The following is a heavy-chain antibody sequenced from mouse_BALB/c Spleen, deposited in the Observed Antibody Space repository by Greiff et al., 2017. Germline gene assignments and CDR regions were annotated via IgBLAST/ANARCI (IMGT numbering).Heavy chain of an antibody. J-gene: IGHJ4*01. CDR1: GFTFSSYA. D-gene: IGHD2-4*01. CDR2: ISSGGSYT. Sequence: EVQLVESGGGLVKPGGSLKLSCAASGFTFSSYAMSWVRQSPEKRLEWVAEISSGGSYTYYPDTVTGRFTISRDNAKNTLYLEMSSLRSEDTAMYYCARTITTSGYAMDYWGQGTSVTVSS. CDR3: ARTITTSGYAMDY. V-gene: IGHV5-9-4*01.